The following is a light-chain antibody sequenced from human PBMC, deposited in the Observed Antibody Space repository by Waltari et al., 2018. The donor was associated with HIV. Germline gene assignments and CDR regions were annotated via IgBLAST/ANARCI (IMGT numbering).Light chain of an antibody. CDR3: QQYNSHSYT. J-gene: IGKJ2*01. V-gene: IGKV1-5*03. CDR1: QIIDYW. Sequence: DDQMTQSPSTLSASVGHRVSTTFRASQIIDYWLAWYQQKPGQPPKLLIYKTSYLESGVPTRFSGSGSGADFTLTIDGLQPEDFATYYCQQYNSHSYTFGQGTKLDIK. CDR2: KTS.